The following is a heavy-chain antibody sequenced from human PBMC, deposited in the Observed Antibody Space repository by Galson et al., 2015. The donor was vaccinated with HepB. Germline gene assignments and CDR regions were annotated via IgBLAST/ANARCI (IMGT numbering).Heavy chain of an antibody. CDR1: GFTFRSFA. J-gene: IGHJ4*02. CDR3: VRWTSQHSGYDE. D-gene: IGHD5-12*01. V-gene: IGHV3-64D*06. CDR2: IGISESST. Sequence: SLRLSCAASGFTFRSFAVHWVRQAPGKGPEFVSGIGISESSTHYTDSVKGRFSISRDNTKNTLYLQMSSLRLEDTAVYYCVRWTSQHSGYDEWGQGTQVTVSS.